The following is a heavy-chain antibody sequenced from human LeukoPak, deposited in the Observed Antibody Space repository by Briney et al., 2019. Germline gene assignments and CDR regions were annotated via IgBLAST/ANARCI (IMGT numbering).Heavy chain of an antibody. D-gene: IGHD2-2*01. CDR1: GGSFSGYY. CDR3: ARGRNRKVVVVPAAYGMDV. V-gene: IGHV4-34*01. CDR2: INHSGST. Sequence: SETLSLTCAVYGGSFSGYYWSWIRQPPGKGLEWIGEINHSGSTNYNPSLKSRVTISVDTSKNQFSLKLSSVTAADTAVYYCARGRNRKVVVVPAAYGMDVWGKGTTGTVSS. J-gene: IGHJ6*04.